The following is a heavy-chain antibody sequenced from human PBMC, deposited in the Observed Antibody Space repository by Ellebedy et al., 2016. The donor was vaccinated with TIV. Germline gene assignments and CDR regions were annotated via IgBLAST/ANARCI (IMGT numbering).Heavy chain of an antibody. V-gene: IGHV4-30-4*08. Sequence: SETLSLXCTVSGGSISSYYWSWIRQHPGKGLEWIGYIYYSGSTYYNPSLKSRVTISVDTSKNQFSLKLSSVTAADTAVYYCARGLDEWELQRIYYFDYWGQGTLVTVSS. CDR2: IYYSGST. D-gene: IGHD1-26*01. CDR1: GGSISSYY. CDR3: ARGLDEWELQRIYYFDY. J-gene: IGHJ4*02.